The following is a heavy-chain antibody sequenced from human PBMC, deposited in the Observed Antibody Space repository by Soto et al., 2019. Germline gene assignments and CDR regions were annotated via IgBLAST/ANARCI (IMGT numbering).Heavy chain of an antibody. CDR3: ARDLIVGATTKFGPRPYYYYGMDV. Sequence: PWGSLRPSCAASGVTFVSYAIHLFRHSPFKWREWVGVISYDGSNKYYADSVKGRFTISRDNAKNSLYLQMNSLRAEDTAVYYCARDLIVGATTKFGPRPYYYYGMDVWGQGTTVTVSS. D-gene: IGHD1-26*01. J-gene: IGHJ6*02. CDR1: GVTFVSYA. V-gene: IGHV3-30*07. CDR2: ISYDGSNK.